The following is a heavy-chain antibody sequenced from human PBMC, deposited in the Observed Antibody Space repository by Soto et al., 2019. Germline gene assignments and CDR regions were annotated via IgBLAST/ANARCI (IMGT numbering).Heavy chain of an antibody. J-gene: IGHJ3*02. V-gene: IGHV1-2*04. Sequence: XSVKVSCNASGYTFTSYYMHLVRQAPGQGLEWMGWINPNSGGTNYAQKFQGWVTMTRDTSISTAYMELRRLRSDDTAVYYCARTRLQSAFDIWGQGTMVTVSS. CDR3: ARTRLQSAFDI. CDR1: GYTFTSYY. D-gene: IGHD4-4*01. CDR2: INPNSGGT.